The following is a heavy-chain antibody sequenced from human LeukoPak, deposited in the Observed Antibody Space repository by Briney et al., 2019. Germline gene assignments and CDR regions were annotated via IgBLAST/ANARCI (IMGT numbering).Heavy chain of an antibody. D-gene: IGHD3-16*02. CDR1: GGSIGTFY. J-gene: IGHJ6*03. Sequence: PSETLSLTCTVSGGSIGTFYWSWIRQSPGKGLQWIGYIYVTATRYNPYLQSRLTISVDRSRNQFFLDLSSVTAADTAVYYCARHIGGGIEDMDVWGKGTKVIVSS. V-gene: IGHV4-59*08. CDR3: ARHIGGGIEDMDV. CDR2: IYVTAT.